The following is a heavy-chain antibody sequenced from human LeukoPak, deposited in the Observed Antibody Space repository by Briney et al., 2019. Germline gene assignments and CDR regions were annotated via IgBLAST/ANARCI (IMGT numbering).Heavy chain of an antibody. CDR2: IYSGGST. CDR1: GFTFSSYS. D-gene: IGHD2-15*01. Sequence: QAGGSLRLSCAASGFTFSSYSMNWVRQAPGKGLEWVSVIYSGGSTYYADSVKGRFTISRDNSKNTLYLQMNSLRAEDTAVYYCARHQSSCSGGSCYLGWFDPWGQGTLVTVSS. V-gene: IGHV3-66*04. CDR3: ARHQSSCSGGSCYLGWFDP. J-gene: IGHJ5*02.